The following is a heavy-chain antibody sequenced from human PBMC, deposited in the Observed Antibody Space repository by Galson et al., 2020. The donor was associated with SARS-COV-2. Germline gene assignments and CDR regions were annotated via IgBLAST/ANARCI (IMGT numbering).Heavy chain of an antibody. CDR2: IYWNDDK. J-gene: IGHJ3*02. V-gene: IGHV2-5*01. CDR1: GFSLSTSGVG. Sequence: SGPTLVKPTQTLTLTCTFSGFSLSTSGVGVGWIRQPPGKALEWLALIYWNDDKRYSPSLKSRLTITKDTSKNQVVLTMTNMDPVDTATYYCAHSDHIVVVPAAIYAAFDIWGQGTMVTVSS. D-gene: IGHD2-2*01. CDR3: AHSDHIVVVPAAIYAAFDI.